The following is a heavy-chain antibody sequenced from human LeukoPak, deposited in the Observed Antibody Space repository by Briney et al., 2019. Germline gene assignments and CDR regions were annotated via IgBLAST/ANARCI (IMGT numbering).Heavy chain of an antibody. CDR2: INTNTGNP. V-gene: IGHV7-4-1*02. CDR3: ARSHYDFWSGYYGSNAFDI. J-gene: IGHJ3*02. CDR1: GYTFTSYA. D-gene: IGHD3-3*01. Sequence: EASVKVSCKASGYTFTSYAMNWVRQAPGQGLEWMGWINTNTGNPTYAQGFTGRFVFSLDTSVSTAYLQISSLKAEDTAVYYCARSHYDFWSGYYGSNAFDIWGQGTMVTVSS.